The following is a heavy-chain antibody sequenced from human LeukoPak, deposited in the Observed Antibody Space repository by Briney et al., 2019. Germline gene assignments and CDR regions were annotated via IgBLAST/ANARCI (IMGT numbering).Heavy chain of an antibody. CDR3: ARASTTRHVSGSYSGAFDI. Sequence: PSQILSLTCTVSGGSISSGTYYWSWIRQPAGKGLEWIGYIYYSGTTNYNPSLKSRVTISEDTSRNQFSLKLSSVTAADTAVYYCARASTTRHVSGSYSGAFDIWGQGTMVTVSS. J-gene: IGHJ3*02. D-gene: IGHD3-10*01. V-gene: IGHV4-61*10. CDR2: IYYSGTT. CDR1: GGSISSGTYY.